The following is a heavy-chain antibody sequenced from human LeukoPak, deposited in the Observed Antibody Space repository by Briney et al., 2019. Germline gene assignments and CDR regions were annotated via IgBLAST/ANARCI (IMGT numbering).Heavy chain of an antibody. CDR3: ARDLTVAGIDY. V-gene: IGHV4-31*03. Sequence: SQTLSLTCTVSGGSISNGGYYWNWIRQHPGKGLEWIGYIYHSGSTYYNPSLKSRVTISVDRSKNQFSLKLSSVTAADTAVYYCARDLTVAGIDYWGQGTLVTVSS. J-gene: IGHJ4*02. D-gene: IGHD2-15*01. CDR1: GGSISNGGYY. CDR2: IYHSGST.